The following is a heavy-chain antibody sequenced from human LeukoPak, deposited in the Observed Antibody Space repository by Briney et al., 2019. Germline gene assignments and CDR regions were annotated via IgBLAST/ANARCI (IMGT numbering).Heavy chain of an antibody. CDR3: ARGFKFGSSLFDI. V-gene: IGHV1-2*02. Sequence: ASVKVSCKTSGHTFTGYDIHWVRQAPGQGLESMGWINPNSGGTNYAQKFQGRVTMTRDTSITTVYMELSSLKSDDTAVYYCARGFKFGSSLFDIWGQGTLVTVSS. D-gene: IGHD6-6*01. J-gene: IGHJ3*02. CDR1: GHTFTGYD. CDR2: INPNSGGT.